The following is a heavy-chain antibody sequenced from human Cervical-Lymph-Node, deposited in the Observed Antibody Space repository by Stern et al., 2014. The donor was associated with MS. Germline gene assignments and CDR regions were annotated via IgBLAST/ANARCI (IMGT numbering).Heavy chain of an antibody. CDR2: IYPGDADT. Sequence: EVQLVESGAEVKKPGESLKIARKGSGYSFSTYWIGWVRQMPGKGLEWMGIIYPGDADTRYSPSFQGQVTISADKSIDTAYLQWSSLKASDTAMYYCARRAPGGEYFELWGRGTLLTVSS. V-gene: IGHV5-51*01. D-gene: IGHD3-16*01. CDR3: ARRAPGGEYFEL. CDR1: GYSFSTYW. J-gene: IGHJ2*01.